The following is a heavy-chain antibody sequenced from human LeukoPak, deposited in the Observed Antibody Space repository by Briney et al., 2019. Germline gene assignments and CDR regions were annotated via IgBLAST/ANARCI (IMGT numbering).Heavy chain of an antibody. Sequence: PGGSLRLSCAASGFTFSSYSMNWVRQAPGKGLEWVSSISSSSSYIYYADSVKGRFTISRDNAKNSLYLQVNSLRAEDTAVYYCARVRQAGRDGYNLSYGAFDIWGQGTMVTVSS. J-gene: IGHJ3*02. V-gene: IGHV3-21*01. CDR2: ISSSSSYI. CDR3: ARVRQAGRDGYNLSYGAFDI. CDR1: GFTFSSYS. D-gene: IGHD5-24*01.